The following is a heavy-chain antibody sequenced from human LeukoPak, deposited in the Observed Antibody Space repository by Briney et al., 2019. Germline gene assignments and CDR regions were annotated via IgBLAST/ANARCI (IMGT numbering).Heavy chain of an antibody. Sequence: GGSLRLSCATSGFPLFSYSLTWVRQAPGKGLEWVSRSKYDGSTAMYAESVKGRFTISRDNARGTLYLQMNSLRVDDTAVYYCAKSDWFDPCGRGILVTVSS. CDR3: AKSDWFDP. CDR1: GFPLFSYS. CDR2: SKYDGSTA. J-gene: IGHJ5*02. V-gene: IGHV3-74*03.